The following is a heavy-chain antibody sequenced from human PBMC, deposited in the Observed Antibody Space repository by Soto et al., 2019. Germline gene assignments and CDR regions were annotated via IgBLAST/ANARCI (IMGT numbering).Heavy chain of an antibody. CDR2: IYYSGST. CDR1: VGSISSGGYY. CDR3: ARTWGIAAAGTLPYNWSEP. V-gene: IGHV4-31*03. J-gene: IGHJ5*02. Sequence: TLSLTCTFSVGSISSGGYYCSWIRQHPWKGLEWIGYIYYSGSTYYNPSLKSRVTISVDTSKNQFSLKLSSVTAADTAVYYCARTWGIAAAGTLPYNWSEPWGQGTLVTVSS. D-gene: IGHD6-13*01.